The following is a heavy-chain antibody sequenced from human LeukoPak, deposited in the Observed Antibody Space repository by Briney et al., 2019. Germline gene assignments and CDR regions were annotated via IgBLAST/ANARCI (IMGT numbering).Heavy chain of an antibody. J-gene: IGHJ4*02. V-gene: IGHV1-2*02. Sequence: ASVKVSCKASGYTFTGYYMHWVRQAPGQGLEWMGWINPNSGGTNYAQKFQGRVTMTRDTSISTAYMELSRLRSDDAAVYYCARELAYSSSSTEAYYFDYWGQGTLVTVSS. CDR1: GYTFTGYY. CDR2: INPNSGGT. D-gene: IGHD6-6*01. CDR3: ARELAYSSSSTEAYYFDY.